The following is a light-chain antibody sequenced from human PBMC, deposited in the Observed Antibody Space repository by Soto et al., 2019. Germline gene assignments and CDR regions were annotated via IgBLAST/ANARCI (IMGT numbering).Light chain of an antibody. CDR2: GAS. J-gene: IGKJ4*01. CDR1: QSVSSSY. CDR3: QQYGSSPGLT. Sequence: EIVLTQSPGTLSLSPGERATLSCRASQSVSSSYLARYQQKPGQAPRLLIYGASSRATGIPDRVSGSGSGTDFTLTISRLEPEDFAVYYCQQYGSSPGLTFGGGTKVEIK. V-gene: IGKV3-20*01.